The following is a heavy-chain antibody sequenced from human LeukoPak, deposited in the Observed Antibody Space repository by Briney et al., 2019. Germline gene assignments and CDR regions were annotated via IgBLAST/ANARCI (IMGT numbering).Heavy chain of an antibody. J-gene: IGHJ4*02. CDR1: GFTFNNYN. Sequence: PGGSLRLSRATSGFTFNNYNMNWVRQAPGRALEWVSSITSSGTYIFYADSVKGRFTISRDNAKNSLYLQMNSLGPEDTAVYYCARDYGRGYSYGTSDYWGQGTLVTVSS. CDR2: ITSSGTYI. V-gene: IGHV3-21*01. D-gene: IGHD5-18*01. CDR3: ARDYGRGYSYGTSDY.